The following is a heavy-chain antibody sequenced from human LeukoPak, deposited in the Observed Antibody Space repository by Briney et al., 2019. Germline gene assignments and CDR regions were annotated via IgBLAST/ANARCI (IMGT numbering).Heavy chain of an antibody. CDR3: ARGTPLYYYDSSGYYLAAFDI. Sequence: ASVKVSCKASGYTFTGYYMHWVRQAPGQGLEWMGWINPNSGGTNYAQKFQGRVTMTRDTSISTAYMELSRLRSDDTAVYYCARGTPLYYYDSSGYYLAAFDIWGQGTMVTVSS. D-gene: IGHD3-22*01. CDR1: GYTFTGYY. J-gene: IGHJ3*02. CDR2: INPNSGGT. V-gene: IGHV1-2*02.